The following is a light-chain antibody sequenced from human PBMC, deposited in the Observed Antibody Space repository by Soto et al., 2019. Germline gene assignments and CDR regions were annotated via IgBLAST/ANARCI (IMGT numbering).Light chain of an antibody. CDR3: LQSYFSPPA. CDR2: AAS. J-gene: IGKJ1*01. CDR1: QTISVY. V-gene: IGKV1-39*01. Sequence: IQMTQSPSSLAASVGDTVIITCRASQTISVYLNWYQQKPGKAPKLLIYAASSLQSGVPSRFSGSVSGTDFTLTISGLQPEDIATYYCLQSYFSPPAFGQGTKVDIK.